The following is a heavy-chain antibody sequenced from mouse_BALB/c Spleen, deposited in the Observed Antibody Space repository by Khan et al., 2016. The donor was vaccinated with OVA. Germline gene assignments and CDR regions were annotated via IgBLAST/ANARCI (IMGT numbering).Heavy chain of an antibody. CDR3: ARDYGSLYWFFDV. CDR1: GISITSGNYR. J-gene: IGHJ1*01. CDR2: IYYSGTV. V-gene: IGHV3-5*02. Sequence: EVKLVESGPGLVKPSQTVSLTCTVTGISITSGNYRWSWIRQFPGNKLEWIGNIYYSGTVTYNTSLTSRTTNTRDTSKNQFFMERNSWTVEDTATYYCARDYGSLYWFFDVWGAGTTVTVSS. D-gene: IGHD1-1*01.